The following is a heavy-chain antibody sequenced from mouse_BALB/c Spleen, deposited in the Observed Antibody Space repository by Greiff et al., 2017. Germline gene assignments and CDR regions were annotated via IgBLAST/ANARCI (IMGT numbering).Heavy chain of an antibody. CDR1: GYTFTDYN. Sequence: VQLQQSGPELVKPGASVKISCKASGYTFTDYNMHWVKQSHGKSLEWIGYIYPYNGGTGYNQKFKSKATLTVDNSSSTAYMELRSLTSEDSAVYYCAPTTDYAMDYWGQGTSVTVSS. D-gene: IGHD1-1*01. V-gene: IGHV1S29*02. J-gene: IGHJ4*01. CDR2: IYPYNGGT. CDR3: APTTDYAMDY.